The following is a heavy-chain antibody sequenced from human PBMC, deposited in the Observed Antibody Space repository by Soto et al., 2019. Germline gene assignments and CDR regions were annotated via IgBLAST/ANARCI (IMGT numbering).Heavy chain of an antibody. Sequence: ASVKVSCKASGCTFTSYGISWVRQAPGQGLEWMGWISAYNGNTNYAQKLQGRVTITTDTSTSTDYMEMRSLRSDDTAVYYCATTRRRSGYTYAFDIWGQGTMVTVSS. J-gene: IGHJ3*02. CDR2: ISAYNGNT. CDR1: GCTFTSYG. CDR3: ATTRRRSGYTYAFDI. D-gene: IGHD3-22*01. V-gene: IGHV1-18*01.